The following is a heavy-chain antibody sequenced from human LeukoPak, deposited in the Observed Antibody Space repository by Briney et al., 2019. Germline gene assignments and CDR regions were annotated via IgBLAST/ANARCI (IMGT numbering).Heavy chain of an antibody. D-gene: IGHD3-22*01. CDR3: ARVDSSGYYYVALEAFDI. CDR2: IYHSGST. V-gene: IGHV4-38-2*02. J-gene: IGHJ3*02. CDR1: GYSVSSGYY. Sequence: SETLSLTCTVSGYSVSSGYYWGWIRQPPGKGLEWIGSIYHSGSTYYNPSLKSRVTISVDTSKNQFSLKLSSVTAADTAVYYCARVDSSGYYYVALEAFDIWGQGTMVTVSS.